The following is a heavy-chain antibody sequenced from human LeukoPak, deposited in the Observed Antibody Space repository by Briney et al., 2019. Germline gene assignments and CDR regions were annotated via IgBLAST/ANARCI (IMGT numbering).Heavy chain of an antibody. V-gene: IGHV4-39*01. CDR1: GGSISSSSYY. CDR2: IFYIGST. D-gene: IGHD6-19*01. Sequence: ETLSLTCTVSGGSISSSSYYWGWIRQPPGKGLEWIGSIFYIGSTYYNPSLESRVTISVDTSKNQFSLNLSSVTAADTAVYYCARIGTAWYKWFDPWGQGTLVTVSS. CDR3: ARIGTAWYKWFDP. J-gene: IGHJ5*02.